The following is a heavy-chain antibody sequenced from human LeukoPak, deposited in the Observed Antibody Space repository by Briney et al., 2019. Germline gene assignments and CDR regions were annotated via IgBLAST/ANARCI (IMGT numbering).Heavy chain of an antibody. CDR3: ARGLKYSSSWYLSYYFDY. Sequence: GGSLRLSCAASGFTFSRYWMNWVRQAPGKEMEWVANIKEDGSEQYYVDSVKGRFTISRDNAKNSLYLQMNSLRAEDTAVYYCARGLKYSSSWYLSYYFDYWGQGTLVTVSS. D-gene: IGHD6-13*01. CDR2: IKEDGSEQ. V-gene: IGHV3-7*01. CDR1: GFTFSRYW. J-gene: IGHJ4*02.